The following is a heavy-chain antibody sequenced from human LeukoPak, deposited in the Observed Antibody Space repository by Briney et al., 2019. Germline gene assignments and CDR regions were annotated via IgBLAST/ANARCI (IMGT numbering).Heavy chain of an antibody. CDR2: IYYSGST. D-gene: IGHD3-10*01. CDR1: GGSLSSYY. J-gene: IGHJ4*02. V-gene: IGHV4-59*01. Sequence: SETLSLTCTVSGGSLSSYYWSWIRQPPGKGLEWIGYIYYSGSTNYNPSLKSRVTISVDTSKNQFSLKLSSVTAADTAVYYCARGDPYGLIDYWGQGTLVTVSS. CDR3: ARGDPYGLIDY.